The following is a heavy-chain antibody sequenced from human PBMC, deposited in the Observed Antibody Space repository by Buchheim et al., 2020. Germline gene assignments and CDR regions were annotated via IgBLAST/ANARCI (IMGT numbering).Heavy chain of an antibody. CDR1: GGSISSYY. D-gene: IGHD3-16*01. V-gene: IGHV4-59*01. Sequence: QVQLQESGPGLVKPSETLSLTCTVSGGSISSYYWSWIRQPPGKGLEWIGYIYYSGSTNYNPSLKSRVTISVETSKNQFSLKLSSVTAADTAVYYCARGTMITFGGVIPLNSYYFDYWGQGTL. CDR2: IYYSGST. CDR3: ARGTMITFGGVIPLNSYYFDY. J-gene: IGHJ4*02.